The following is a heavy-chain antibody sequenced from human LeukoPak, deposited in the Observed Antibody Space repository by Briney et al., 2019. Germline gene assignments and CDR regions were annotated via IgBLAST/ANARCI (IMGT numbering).Heavy chain of an antibody. V-gene: IGHV3-33*06. CDR2: IWYDGSNR. J-gene: IGHJ4*02. Sequence: PGGSLRLSCAASGFTFSNYDMHWVRQAPGKGLEWVSVIWYDGSNRFYADSVKGRFTISRDNSLSTLYLQMSSLSAEDTAVYYCAKGGKWDVTPFDYWGQGTLVTVSS. CDR1: GFTFSNYD. D-gene: IGHD1-26*01. CDR3: AKGGKWDVTPFDY.